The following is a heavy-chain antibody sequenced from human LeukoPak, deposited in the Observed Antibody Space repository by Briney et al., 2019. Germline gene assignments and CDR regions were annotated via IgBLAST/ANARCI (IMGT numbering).Heavy chain of an antibody. CDR2: INRAGIES. CDR1: GFTSTDYW. J-gene: IGHJ4*02. D-gene: IGHD1-26*01. Sequence: PGGSLRLSCAASGFTSTDYWMTWVRQVPGKGLEWVANINRAGIESYYVDSVKGRFTISRGNAENSLYLQMDSLRVDDTAVYYCARVGTWELQRVFDNWGQGTLVTVSS. V-gene: IGHV3-7*01. CDR3: ARVGTWELQRVFDN.